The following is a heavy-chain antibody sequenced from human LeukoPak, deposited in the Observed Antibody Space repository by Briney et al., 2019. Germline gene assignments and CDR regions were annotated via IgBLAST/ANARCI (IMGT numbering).Heavy chain of an antibody. Sequence: GGSLRLSCAASGFTVSSTYMSWARQAPGKGLEWVSVLYSGGTTYYADSVKGRFTISRDNSKNTLYLQMNSLRAEDTAVYYCARDSNYDYWGQGTLVTVSS. J-gene: IGHJ4*02. V-gene: IGHV3-66*02. D-gene: IGHD6-13*01. CDR3: ARDSNYDY. CDR2: LYSGGTT. CDR1: GFTVSSTY.